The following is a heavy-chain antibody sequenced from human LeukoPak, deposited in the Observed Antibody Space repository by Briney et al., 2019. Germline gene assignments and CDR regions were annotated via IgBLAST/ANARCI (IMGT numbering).Heavy chain of an antibody. J-gene: IGHJ5*02. V-gene: IGHV4-4*07. CDR1: GGSISSYY. CDR2: IYTSGST. D-gene: IGHD3-10*01. Sequence: SETLSLTCTVSGGSISSYYWSWIRQAAGKGLEWIGRIYTSGSTNYNPSLKSRVTMSVDTSKNQFSLKLSSVTAADTAVYYCARVLMVLGRTNWFDPWGQGTLVTVSS. CDR3: ARVLMVLGRTNWFDP.